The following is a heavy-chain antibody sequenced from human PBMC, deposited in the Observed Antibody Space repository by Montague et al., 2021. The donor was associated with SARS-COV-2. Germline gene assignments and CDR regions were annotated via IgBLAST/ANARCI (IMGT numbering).Heavy chain of an antibody. D-gene: IGHD2-2*01. CDR1: CASTNSNRYY. CDR2: FYYTGYT. V-gene: IGHV4-39*01. Sequence: SETLSLTCAISCASTNSNRYYWSWNRRTPVKGLDWIGSFYYTGYTCYTPSLKSRVTISGDTSKNQFSLKLTSVTAADTAVYYCARIVGDCSSDSCYAVRWGQGTVVTVSS. J-gene: IGHJ4*02. CDR3: ARIVGDCSSDSCYAVR.